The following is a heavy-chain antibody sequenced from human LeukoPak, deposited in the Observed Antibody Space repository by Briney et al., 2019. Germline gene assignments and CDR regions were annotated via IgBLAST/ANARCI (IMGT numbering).Heavy chain of an antibody. D-gene: IGHD6-19*01. CDR1: GFTFYDYA. V-gene: IGHV3-9*01. CDR3: AKDYSSGPPLDAFDI. CDR2: ISWNSGSI. J-gene: IGHJ3*02. Sequence: PGGSLRLSCAASGFTFYDYAMHWVRHAPGKGLEWVSGISWNSGSIGYADSVKGRFTISRDNAKNSLYLQMNSLRAEDTALYYCAKDYSSGPPLDAFDIWGQGTMVTVSS.